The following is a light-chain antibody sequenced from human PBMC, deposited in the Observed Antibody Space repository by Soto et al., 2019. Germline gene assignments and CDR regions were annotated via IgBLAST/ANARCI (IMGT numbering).Light chain of an antibody. CDR1: SSDIGAYNY. Sequence: SVLTQPASVSGSPGQSITISCTGTSSDIGAYNYVSWYQQHPGTAPKLMIYEISDRPSVGSNRFSGSKSGNTASLAISGLQAEDEADSYYSSYTSISTSVFGSGTKVT. CDR3: SSYTSISTSV. V-gene: IGLV2-14*01. J-gene: IGLJ1*01. CDR2: EIS.